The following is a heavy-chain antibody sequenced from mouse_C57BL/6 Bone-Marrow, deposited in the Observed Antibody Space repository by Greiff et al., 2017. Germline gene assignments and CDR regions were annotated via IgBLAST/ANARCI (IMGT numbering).Heavy chain of an antibody. J-gene: IGHJ2*01. CDR2: INPYNGGT. V-gene: IGHV1-19*01. Sequence: EAQLQQSGPVLVKPGASAKMSCKASGYTFTDYYMNWVKQSHGKSLEWIGVINPYNGGTSYNQKFKGKATLTVDKSSSTAYMELNSLTSEDSAVYDSARGYSLDYWGQSTTLTVSS. CDR3: ARGYSLDY. CDR1: GYTFTDYY.